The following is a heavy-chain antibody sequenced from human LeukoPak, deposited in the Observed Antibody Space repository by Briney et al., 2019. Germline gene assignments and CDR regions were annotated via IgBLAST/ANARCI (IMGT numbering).Heavy chain of an antibody. CDR2: VSSSGYI. CDR1: EFTFSTYS. V-gene: IGHV3-21*01. J-gene: IGHJ5*02. D-gene: IGHD3/OR15-3a*01. Sequence: GGSLRLSCVASEFTFSTYSMSWVRQAPGKGLEWVSSVSSSGYISYADSVKGRFTISSDNAKNSLYLQMNSLRVEDTAVYYGARGIEDSRAQPVSQWFDPGGQGTLVTVSS. CDR3: ARGIEDSRAQPVSQWFDP.